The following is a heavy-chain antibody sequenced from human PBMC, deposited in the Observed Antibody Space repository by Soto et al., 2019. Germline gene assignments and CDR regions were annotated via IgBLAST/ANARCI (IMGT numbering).Heavy chain of an antibody. D-gene: IGHD2-2*01. CDR2: FDPEDGET. CDR1: GYTLTELS. J-gene: IGHJ5*02. Sequence: ASVKASCKVSGYTLTELSMHWVRQAPGKGLEWMGGFDPEDGETIYAQKFQGRVTMTEDTSTDTAYMELSSLRSEDTAVYYCATFFPVVPAARWFDPWGQGTLVTVS. V-gene: IGHV1-24*01. CDR3: ATFFPVVPAARWFDP.